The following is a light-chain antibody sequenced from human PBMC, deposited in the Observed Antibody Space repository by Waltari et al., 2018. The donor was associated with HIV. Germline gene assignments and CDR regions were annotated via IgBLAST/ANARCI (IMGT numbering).Light chain of an antibody. CDR2: INT. Sequence: QSVLTQPPSASGTAGQRVTISCSGSSSNIGSNTVNWYQQLPGTAPKLLIYINTLRPSGVPDRFSGSLSGTSASLAISGLQSEDEAYYYCAAWDDSLRGVFGGVTKLTVL. J-gene: IGLJ2*01. CDR1: SSNIGSNT. V-gene: IGLV1-44*01. CDR3: AAWDDSLRGV.